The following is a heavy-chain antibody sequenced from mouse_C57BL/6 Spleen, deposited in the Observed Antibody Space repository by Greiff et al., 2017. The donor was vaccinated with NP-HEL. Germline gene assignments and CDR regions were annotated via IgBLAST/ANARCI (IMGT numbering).Heavy chain of an antibody. CDR1: GYSITSGYY. D-gene: IGHD1-1*01. CDR3: ARGILRYFDV. CDR2: ISYDGSN. J-gene: IGHJ1*03. Sequence: VQLKESGPGLVKPSQSLSLTCSVTGYSITSGYYWNWIRQFPGNKLEWMGYISYDGSNNYNPSLKNRISITRDTSKNQFFLKLNSVTTEDTATYYCARGILRYFDVWGTGTTVTVSS. V-gene: IGHV3-6*01.